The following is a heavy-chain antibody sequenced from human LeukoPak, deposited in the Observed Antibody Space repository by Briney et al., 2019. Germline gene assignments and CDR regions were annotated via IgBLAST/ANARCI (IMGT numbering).Heavy chain of an antibody. CDR1: GFTFSSYW. CDR2: IKQDGSEK. V-gene: IGHV3-7*01. J-gene: IGHJ3*02. CDR3: ARSYYDFWSGYDLGAFDI. Sequence: PGGSLRLSCAASGFTFSSYWMSWVRQAPGKGLEWVANIKQDGSEKYYVDSVKGRFTISRDNAKNSLYLQMNSLRAEDTAVYYCARSYYDFWSGYDLGAFDIWGQGTMVTVSS. D-gene: IGHD3-3*01.